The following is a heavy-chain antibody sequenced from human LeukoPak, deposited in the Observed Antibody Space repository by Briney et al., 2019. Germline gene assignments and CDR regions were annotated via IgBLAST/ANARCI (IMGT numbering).Heavy chain of an antibody. V-gene: IGHV3-23*01. CDR3: AKARRDYNILTGDYYYGMDV. D-gene: IGHD3-9*01. Sequence: GGSLRLSCAASGFTFSSYAMSWVRQAPGKGLEWVSAISGSGGSTYYADSVKGRFTISRDNSKNTLYLQMNSLRAEDTAVYYCAKARRDYNILTGDYYYGMDVWGQGTTVTVSS. CDR2: ISGSGGST. CDR1: GFTFSSYA. J-gene: IGHJ6*02.